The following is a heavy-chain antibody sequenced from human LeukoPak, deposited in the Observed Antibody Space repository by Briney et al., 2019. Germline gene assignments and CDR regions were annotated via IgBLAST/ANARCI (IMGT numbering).Heavy chain of an antibody. CDR3: ARTLVGATTAAY. CDR2: IYSGGST. D-gene: IGHD1-26*01. V-gene: IGHV3-53*01. CDR1: GFTVRSNY. Sequence: PGGSLRLSCAASGFTVRSNYMSWVRQAPGKGLEWVSVIYSGGSTYYADSVKGRFATSRGNSKNTLYLQMNSLRAEGTAVYYCARTLVGATTAAYWGQGTLVTVSS. J-gene: IGHJ4*02.